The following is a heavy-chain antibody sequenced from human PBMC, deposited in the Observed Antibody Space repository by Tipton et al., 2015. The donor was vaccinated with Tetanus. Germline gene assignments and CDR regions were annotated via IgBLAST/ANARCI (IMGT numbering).Heavy chain of an antibody. D-gene: IGHD4-17*01. J-gene: IGHJ4*02. CDR3: ARVIRRSMIGYGVFDS. CDR1: RFPFHSYH. V-gene: IGHV3-48*02. Sequence: GSLRLSCATSRFPFHSYHMAWVRQAPGKGLEWISYIGDATVTQYADSVRGRFTVSRDNAENSLFLQMTGLRHEDTAVYFCARVIRRSMIGYGVFDSWGQGSLVAVSS. CDR2: IGDATVT.